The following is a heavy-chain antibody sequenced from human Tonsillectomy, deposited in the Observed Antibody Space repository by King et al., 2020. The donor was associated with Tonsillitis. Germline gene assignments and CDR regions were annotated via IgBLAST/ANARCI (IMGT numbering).Heavy chain of an antibody. J-gene: IGHJ4*02. CDR3: ARHSSKGGSYPY. V-gene: IGHV4-59*08. D-gene: IGHD1-26*01. CDR2: IYYSGST. CDR1: GGSISSYY. Sequence: QLQESGPGLVKPSETLSLTCTVSGGSISSYYWSWIRQPPGKGLEWIGYIYYSGSTNYNPSLKSRVTISVDTSKNQFSLKLSSVTAADTAVYYCARHSSKGGSYPYWGQGTLVTVSS.